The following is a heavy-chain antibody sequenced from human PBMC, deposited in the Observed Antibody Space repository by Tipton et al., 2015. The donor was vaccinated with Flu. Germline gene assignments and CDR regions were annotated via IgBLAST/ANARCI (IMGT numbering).Heavy chain of an antibody. CDR1: SGSIRSTNYF. D-gene: IGHD3-10*02. V-gene: IGHV4-39*01. CDR3: ARLSYYDVDLKNFYFDY. CDR2: IYPSGTT. Sequence: PGLVKPSETLSLTCTVSSGSIRSTNYFCAWIRQPPGKRLELIGSIYPSGTTYYNPSLKSRVTISVDTSKSQFSLTLRSVTAADTAVYYCARLSYYDVDLKNFYFDYWGQGALVTVSS. J-gene: IGHJ4*02.